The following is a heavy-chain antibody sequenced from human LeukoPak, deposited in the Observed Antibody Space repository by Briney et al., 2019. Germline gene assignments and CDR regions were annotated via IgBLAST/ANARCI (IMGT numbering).Heavy chain of an antibody. D-gene: IGHD2-2*01. J-gene: IGHJ4*02. CDR2: IYYSGSP. CDR1: GGSISSSDYY. V-gene: IGHV4-39*07. CDR3: ARDLGTIAEGDYFDY. Sequence: SETLSLTCTVSGGSISSSDYYWAWIRQPPGKGLEWIGSIYYSGSPYYNPSLKSRVTTSVDTSKNQFSLKLSSVTAADTAVYYCARDLGTIAEGDYFDYWGQGTLVTVSS.